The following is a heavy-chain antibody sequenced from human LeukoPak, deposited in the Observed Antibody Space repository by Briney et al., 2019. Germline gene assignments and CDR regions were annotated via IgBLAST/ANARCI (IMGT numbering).Heavy chain of an antibody. CDR2: ISAGNGNT. V-gene: IGHV1-18*01. CDR1: GYTFTKYG. D-gene: IGHD6-19*01. CDR3: ARDYSSGWPNFDY. J-gene: IGHJ4*02. Sequence: AASVKVSCKASGYTFTKYGIIWARLAPGQGLEWMGWISAGNGNTNYAQKLQGRVTMTTDTSTSTAYMELRSLRSDDTAVYYCARDYSSGWPNFDYWGQGTLVTVSS.